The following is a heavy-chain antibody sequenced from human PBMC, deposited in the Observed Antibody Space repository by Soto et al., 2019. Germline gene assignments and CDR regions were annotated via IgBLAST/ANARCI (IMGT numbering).Heavy chain of an antibody. Sequence: QVQLVQSGAEVKKPGSSVKVSCKASGGTFSSYAISWVRQAPGQGLEWMGGIIPISGTANYAQKFQGRVTITADESTSTAYMELSSLRSEDTAVYYCARSQGSSTSLEIYYYYCYGMDVWGQGTTDTVSS. V-gene: IGHV1-69*01. CDR1: GGTFSSYA. J-gene: IGHJ6*02. CDR2: IIPISGTA. CDR3: ARSQGSSTSLEIYYYYCYGMDV. D-gene: IGHD2-2*01.